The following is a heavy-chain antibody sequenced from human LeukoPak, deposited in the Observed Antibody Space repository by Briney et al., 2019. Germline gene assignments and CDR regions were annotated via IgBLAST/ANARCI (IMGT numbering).Heavy chain of an antibody. CDR3: ARDRVGVGGNGWEN. CDR2: MSPNSGNT. D-gene: IGHD6-19*01. Sequence: ASVKVSCKASGHTFSNYDINWVRQATGQGLEWIGWMSPNSGNTGYVKKFQGRVTMTRDTSIGTAYMELSSLTSEDTAIYYCARDRVGVGGNGWENWGQGTLVTVSS. CDR1: GHTFSNYD. V-gene: IGHV1-8*01. J-gene: IGHJ4*02.